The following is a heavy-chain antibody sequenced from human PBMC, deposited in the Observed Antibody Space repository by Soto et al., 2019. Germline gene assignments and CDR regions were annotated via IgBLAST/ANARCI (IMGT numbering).Heavy chain of an antibody. D-gene: IGHD2-21*02. V-gene: IGHV4-59*12. J-gene: IGHJ6*02. Sequence: SETLSLTCTVSGGSISSYYWSWIRQPPGKGLEWIGYIYYSGSTNYNPSLKSRVTISVDTSKNQFSLKLSSVTAADTAVYYCARVCGGDCHYGMDVWGQGTTVTVSS. CDR2: IYYSGST. CDR1: GGSISSYY. CDR3: ARVCGGDCHYGMDV.